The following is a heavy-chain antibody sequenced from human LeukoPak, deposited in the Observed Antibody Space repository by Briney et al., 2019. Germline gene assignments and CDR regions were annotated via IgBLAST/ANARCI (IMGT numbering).Heavy chain of an antibody. V-gene: IGHV3-23*01. CDR2: ISDSGDRT. CDR1: GFAFSNYA. D-gene: IGHD6-19*01. Sequence: GGSLRLSCAASGFAFSNYAMSWVRQAPGKGLEWVSSISDSGDRTYYADSVKGRFTISRDNSRNTLYLQMNSLRAEDTAVYYCAKVVSAVAGTTDYWGQGTLVTVSS. J-gene: IGHJ4*02. CDR3: AKVVSAVAGTTDY.